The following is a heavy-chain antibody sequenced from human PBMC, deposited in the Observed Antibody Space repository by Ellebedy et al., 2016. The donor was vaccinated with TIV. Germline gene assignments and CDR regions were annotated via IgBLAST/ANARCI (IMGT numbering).Heavy chain of an antibody. V-gene: IGHV3-7*01. CDR3: ARRGSYGDYAVHVNSWFDS. CDR1: GFSFRSYW. CDR2: IYQDGSEK. J-gene: IGHJ5*01. D-gene: IGHD4-17*01. Sequence: PGGSLRLSCAASGFSFRSYWMSWVRQAPGKGLEWVANIYQDGSEKYYVDSVEGRFTISRDNANNILYLQMMSLRAEDTAVYYCARRGSYGDYAVHVNSWFDSWGQGTPVTVAP.